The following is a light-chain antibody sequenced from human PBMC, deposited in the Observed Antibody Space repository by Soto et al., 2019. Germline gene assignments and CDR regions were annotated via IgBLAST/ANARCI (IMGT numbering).Light chain of an antibody. J-gene: IGKJ4*01. Sequence: EVVMTQSPATLSVSPGERATLSCRASQSVSSNLAWYQQKPGQSPRLLIYGASTRATGIPARFSGSGSGTEFALTISSLQSEDFAVYYCQQYHKWPLTFGGGTKVDIK. V-gene: IGKV3-15*01. CDR3: QQYHKWPLT. CDR1: QSVSSN. CDR2: GAS.